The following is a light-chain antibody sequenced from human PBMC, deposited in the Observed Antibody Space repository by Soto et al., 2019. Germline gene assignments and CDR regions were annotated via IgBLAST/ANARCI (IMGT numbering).Light chain of an antibody. J-gene: IGLJ2*01. CDR2: SHN. CDR1: SSNIGSNT. Sequence: QAVVTQPPSASGTPGQRITISCSGSSSNIGSNTINWYQQLPGTAPKLLIYSHNQRPSGVPDRFSGSKSGTSASLAISGLQSEDETDYYCAAWDDSLNGGVFGGGTKVTVL. CDR3: AAWDDSLNGGV. V-gene: IGLV1-44*01.